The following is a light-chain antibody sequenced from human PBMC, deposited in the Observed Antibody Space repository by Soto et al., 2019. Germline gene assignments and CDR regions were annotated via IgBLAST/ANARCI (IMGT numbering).Light chain of an antibody. J-gene: IGLJ3*02. CDR2: KVD. CDR1: SSDLGGLNY. Sequence: QSALTQPASVSGSPGQSITIPCSGRSSDLGGLNYVSWYQQHPGKVPKLIIYKVDNRSSGISDRFSASKSGNTASLTISGLQAEDEAHYYCSSYTTVPSPQWVFAGGTKVTVL. V-gene: IGLV2-14*01. CDR3: SSYTTVPSPQWV.